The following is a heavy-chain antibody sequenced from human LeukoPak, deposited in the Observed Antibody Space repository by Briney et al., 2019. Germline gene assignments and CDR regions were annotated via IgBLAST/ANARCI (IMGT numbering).Heavy chain of an antibody. CDR2: INPNSG. V-gene: IGHV1-2*02. CDR3: ARDLYYYDSSGWFDY. CDR1: GYTFTGYY. Sequence: ASVKVSCKASGYTFTGYYMHWVRQAPGQGLEWMGWINPNSGAQKFQGRVTMTRDTSISTAYMELSRLRSDDTAVYYCARDLYYYDSSGWFDYWGQGALVTVSS. J-gene: IGHJ4*02. D-gene: IGHD3-22*01.